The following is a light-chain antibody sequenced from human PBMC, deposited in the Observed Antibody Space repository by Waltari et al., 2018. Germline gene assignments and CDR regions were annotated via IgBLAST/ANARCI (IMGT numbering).Light chain of an antibody. CDR3: QQYNSWGT. V-gene: IGKV1-8*01. CDR2: DAS. CDR1: QSISSY. J-gene: IGKJ1*01. Sequence: AIRITQSPSSLSASTGDRVTITCRASQSISSYLAWYQQKPGKAPKLLIDDASTLQSGVPSRFSGSGSGKEFTLTIASLQPDDSATYYCQQYNSWGTFGQGTKVEIK.